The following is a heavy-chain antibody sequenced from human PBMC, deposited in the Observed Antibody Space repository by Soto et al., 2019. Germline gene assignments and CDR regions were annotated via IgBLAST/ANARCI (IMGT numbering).Heavy chain of an antibody. D-gene: IGHD6-6*01. J-gene: IGHJ6*02. CDR2: IYPGDSDT. V-gene: IGHV5-51*01. CDR3: ARPSAARYYYYYGMDV. CDR1: GYSFTSYW. Sequence: VESLKISCKGSGYSFTSYWIGWVRQMPGKVLEWMGIIYPGDSDTRYSPSFQGQVTISADKSISTAYLQWSSLKASDTAMYYCARPSAARYYYYYGMDVWGQGTTVTVSS.